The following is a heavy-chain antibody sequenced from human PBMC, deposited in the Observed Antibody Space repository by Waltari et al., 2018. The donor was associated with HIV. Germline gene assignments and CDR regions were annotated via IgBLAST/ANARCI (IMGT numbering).Heavy chain of an antibody. D-gene: IGHD6-19*01. CDR1: GFTFSSYA. CDR2: ISYDGSNK. J-gene: IGHJ4*02. CDR3: ARDLGVAGTDY. Sequence: QVQLVASGGGVVQPGRSLRLSCAASGFTFSSYAMHWVRQAPGKGLEWVAVISYDGSNKYYADSVKGRFTISRDNSKNTLYLQMNSLRAEDTAVYYCARDLGVAGTDYWGQGTLVTVSS. V-gene: IGHV3-30*04.